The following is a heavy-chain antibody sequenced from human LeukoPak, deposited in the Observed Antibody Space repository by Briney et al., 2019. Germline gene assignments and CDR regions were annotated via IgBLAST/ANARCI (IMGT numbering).Heavy chain of an antibody. D-gene: IGHD4-17*01. CDR3: ASVNVAYGDHRGLLGYALDI. J-gene: IGHJ3*02. Sequence: SQTLSLTCAVPVGSISSGGYYWSWFSQPPGKGLKWIGYNYFTWSINHNPSIRVRNTISLETSKNQFSRKLNPWTAADTAVFYCASVNVAYGDHRGLLGYALDIWGQGTMVTVSS. V-gene: IGHV4-30-4*01. CDR2: NYFTWSI. CDR1: VGSISSGGYY.